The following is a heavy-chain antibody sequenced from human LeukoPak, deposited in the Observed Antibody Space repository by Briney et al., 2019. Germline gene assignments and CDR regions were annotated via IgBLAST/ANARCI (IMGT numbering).Heavy chain of an antibody. Sequence: PGRSLRLSCAASGFTFGTYAMHWVRQAPGKGLEWVAVLSYDGSNKYYADSVKGRFTISRDNSKNTLFLQMNSLRTEDTAVYYRARDAIAARLDYYYYYMDVWGKGTTVTVSS. D-gene: IGHD6-6*01. CDR1: GFTFGTYA. J-gene: IGHJ6*03. CDR2: LSYDGSNK. CDR3: ARDAIAARLDYYYYYMDV. V-gene: IGHV3-30*01.